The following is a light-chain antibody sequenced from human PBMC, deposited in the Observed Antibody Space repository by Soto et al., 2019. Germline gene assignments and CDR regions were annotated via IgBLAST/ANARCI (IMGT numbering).Light chain of an antibody. CDR1: QTISSNN. J-gene: IGKJ1*01. Sequence: EIVLTQSPGTLSVSPGERATLSCRASQTISSNNLAWYQQKPGQAPSLLIYGTSSRATGIPDRFSGSGSGADFTLTISRLEPEDSAIYYCQQYGSWTFGRGTKVEI. CDR3: QQYGSWT. CDR2: GTS. V-gene: IGKV3-20*01.